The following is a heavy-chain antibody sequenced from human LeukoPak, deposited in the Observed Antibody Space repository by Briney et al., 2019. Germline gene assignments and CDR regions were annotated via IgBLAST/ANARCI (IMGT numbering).Heavy chain of an antibody. Sequence: GGSLRLSCAASGFTFSDYSMHWVRQAPGKGLEWVSSISSSSNYIYYAASLKGRLTVSRDNAKNSLYLQMNSLRVEDSAVYYCARAVSKMYYLYAMDVWGQGTTVTVSS. J-gene: IGHJ6*02. V-gene: IGHV3-21*01. CDR2: ISSSSNYI. CDR1: GFTFSDYS. CDR3: ARAVSKMYYLYAMDV. D-gene: IGHD3-10*01.